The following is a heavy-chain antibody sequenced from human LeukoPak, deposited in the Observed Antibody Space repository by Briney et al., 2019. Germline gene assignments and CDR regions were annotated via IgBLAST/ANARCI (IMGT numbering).Heavy chain of an antibody. CDR3: ARGDAAIIEASFDP. Sequence: ASVKVSCKASGYTFIGYYMHWVRQAPGQGLEWRGWINPNSGGTNYAQKFQGRVTMTRDTSISTAYMELRRLRSDDTAVYYCARGDAAIIEASFDPWGQGTLVTVSS. D-gene: IGHD5-18*01. CDR2: INPNSGGT. V-gene: IGHV1-2*02. CDR1: GYTFIGYY. J-gene: IGHJ5*02.